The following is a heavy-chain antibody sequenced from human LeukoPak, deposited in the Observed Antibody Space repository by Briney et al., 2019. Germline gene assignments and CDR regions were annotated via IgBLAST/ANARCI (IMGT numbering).Heavy chain of an antibody. CDR1: GFTFSSNG. V-gene: IGHV3-7*01. CDR3: ARRQGSLYYYYYMDV. D-gene: IGHD1-26*01. CDR2: IKQDGSEK. J-gene: IGHJ6*03. Sequence: GGSLRLSCAASGFTFSSNGMSWVRQAPGRGLEWVANIKQDGSEKYYVDSVKGRFTIPRDNAKNSLYLQMNSLTAEDTAVYYCARRQGSLYYYYYMDVWGKGTTVTVSS.